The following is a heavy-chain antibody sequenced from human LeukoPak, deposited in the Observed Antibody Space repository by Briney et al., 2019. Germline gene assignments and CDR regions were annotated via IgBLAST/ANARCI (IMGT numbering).Heavy chain of an antibody. Sequence: GGSLRLSCAASGFNFDDYTMHWVRQAPGKGLEWVSLISWDGDTTYYADSVKGRSTISKDNSKNSLYLQMNSLRAQDTALYYCAKDNRYDYVWGSSPSAFDIWGQGTMVTVSS. J-gene: IGHJ3*02. CDR3: AKDNRYDYVWGSSPSAFDI. V-gene: IGHV3-43*01. D-gene: IGHD3-16*01. CDR2: ISWDGDTT. CDR1: GFNFDDYT.